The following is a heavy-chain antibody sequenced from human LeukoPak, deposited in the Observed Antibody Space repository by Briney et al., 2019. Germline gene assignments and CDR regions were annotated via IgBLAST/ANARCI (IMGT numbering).Heavy chain of an antibody. CDR2: INHSGST. V-gene: IGHV4-34*01. Sequence: PSETLSLTCAVYGGSFSGYYWSWIRQPPGKGLELIGEINHSGSTNYNPSLKSRVTISVDTSKNQFSLKLSSVTAADPAVYYCASTFGADRWFDPWGQGTLVTVSS. CDR3: ASTFGADRWFDP. CDR1: GGSFSGYY. J-gene: IGHJ5*02. D-gene: IGHD3-16*01.